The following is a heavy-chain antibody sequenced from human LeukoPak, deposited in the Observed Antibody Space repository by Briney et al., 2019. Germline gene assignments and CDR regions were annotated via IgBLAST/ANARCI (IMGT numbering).Heavy chain of an antibody. V-gene: IGHV4-34*01. CDR1: GGSFSDYS. Sequence: SETLSLTCAVYGGSFSDYSWSWIRQPPGKGLEWIGEINHSGGTKHNPSLMSRVTISVDTSKNQFSLKLSSVTAADTAVYYCARRGVMARGVINPLWFDPWGQGTLVTVSS. J-gene: IGHJ5*02. CDR3: ARRGVMARGVINPLWFDP. CDR2: INHSGGT. D-gene: IGHD3-10*01.